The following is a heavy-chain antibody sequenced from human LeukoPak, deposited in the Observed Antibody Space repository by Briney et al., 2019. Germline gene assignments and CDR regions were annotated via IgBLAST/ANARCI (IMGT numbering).Heavy chain of an antibody. J-gene: IGHJ5*02. V-gene: IGHV1-18*01. CDR2: ISSYNGNT. CDR1: GYSFILYG. Sequence: ASVKVSCKTSGYSFILYGISWVRQAPGQGLEWMGWISSYNGNTYYAQKLQGRVTMTTDTSTSTAYMELRSLRSDDTAVYYCARSFDIVVVVAAAGWFDPWGQGTLVTVSS. CDR3: ARSFDIVVVVAAAGWFDP. D-gene: IGHD2-15*01.